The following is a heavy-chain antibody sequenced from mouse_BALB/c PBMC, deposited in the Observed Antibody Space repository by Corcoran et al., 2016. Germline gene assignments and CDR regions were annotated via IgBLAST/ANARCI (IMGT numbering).Heavy chain of an antibody. CDR2: INTYTGEP. J-gene: IGHJ2*01. CDR1: GYTFKNYG. CDR3: ATVITTYYFDY. D-gene: IGHD2-4*01. V-gene: IGHV9-1*02. Sequence: QIQLVQSGPELKKPGETVKISCKASGYTFKNYGMNWVKQAPGKGLKWMGWINTYTGEPTYADDFKGRFAFSLETSASTAYLQINNLKNEDMATYFCATVITTYYFDYWDQGTTLTLSS.